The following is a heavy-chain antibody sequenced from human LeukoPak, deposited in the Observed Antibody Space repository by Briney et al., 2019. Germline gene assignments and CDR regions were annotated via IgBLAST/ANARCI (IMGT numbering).Heavy chain of an antibody. V-gene: IGHV3-30-3*01. Sequence: PGGSLRLSCAASGFTFSSYAMHWVRQAPGKGLEWVAVISYDGSNKYYADSVKGRFTISRDNSKNTLYLQMNSLRAEDTAVYYCARSENRIQLWFPLPDYWGQGTLVTVSS. J-gene: IGHJ4*02. CDR1: GFTFSSYA. D-gene: IGHD5-18*01. CDR3: ARSENRIQLWFPLPDY. CDR2: ISYDGSNK.